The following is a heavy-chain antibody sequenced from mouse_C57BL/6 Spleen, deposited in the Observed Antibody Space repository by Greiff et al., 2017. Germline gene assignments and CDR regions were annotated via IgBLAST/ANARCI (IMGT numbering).Heavy chain of an antibody. CDR2: INPNNGGT. CDR3: ARRYYGRAMDY. D-gene: IGHD1-1*01. CDR1: GYTFTDYY. J-gene: IGHJ4*01. V-gene: IGHV1-26*01. Sequence: EVQLQQSGPELVKPGASVKISCKASGYTFTDYYMNWVKQSHGKSLEWIGDINPNNGGTSYNQKFKGKATLTVDKSSSTAYMELRSLTSEDSAVYYCARRYYGRAMDYWGQGTSVTVSS.